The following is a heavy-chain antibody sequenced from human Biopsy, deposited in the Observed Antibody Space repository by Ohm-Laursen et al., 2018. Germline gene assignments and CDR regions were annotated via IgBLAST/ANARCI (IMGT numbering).Heavy chain of an antibody. Sequence: SQTLSLTCTVSGSSVSSGGFYWSWIRQHPGKGLEWIGYIYYSGTTYYNPSLKSLVTISVDTSKNQFSLKLNSVTAADTAVYYCARRPYGGTRYWYFDLWGRGTLVTVSS. CDR3: ARRPYGGTRYWYFDL. CDR1: GSSVSSGGFY. D-gene: IGHD4-23*01. V-gene: IGHV4-31*01. CDR2: IYYSGTT. J-gene: IGHJ2*01.